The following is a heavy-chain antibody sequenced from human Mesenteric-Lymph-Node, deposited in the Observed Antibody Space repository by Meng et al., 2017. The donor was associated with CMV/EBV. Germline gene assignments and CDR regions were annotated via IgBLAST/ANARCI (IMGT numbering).Heavy chain of an antibody. J-gene: IGHJ6*02. CDR1: GGTFSSYI. CDR3: ARNLGVDYDFLSAYYRGYYAMDV. CDR2: IIPILGIT. Sequence: SVKVSCKASGGTFSSYIINWVRQAPGQGLEWMGRIIPILGITNYAQKFQGRVTITADKSTSTAYMDLTSLRSEDTAVYYCARNLGVDYDFLSAYYRGYYAMDVWGQGTTVTVSS. D-gene: IGHD3-3*01. V-gene: IGHV1-69*02.